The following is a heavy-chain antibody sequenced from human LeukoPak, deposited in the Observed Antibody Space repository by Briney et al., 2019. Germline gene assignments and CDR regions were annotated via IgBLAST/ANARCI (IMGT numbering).Heavy chain of an antibody. J-gene: IGHJ4*02. V-gene: IGHV4-34*01. Sequence: SETLSLTCAVSGGSFSGYYWTWIRQPPGKGLEWIGEINHSGSANYSPSLMSRVTISLDTSKNHFSLNLGSVTAADTAVYYCARGQGTVTTHWGQGTLVTVSS. D-gene: IGHD4-11*01. CDR1: GGSFSGYY. CDR2: INHSGSA. CDR3: ARGQGTVTTH.